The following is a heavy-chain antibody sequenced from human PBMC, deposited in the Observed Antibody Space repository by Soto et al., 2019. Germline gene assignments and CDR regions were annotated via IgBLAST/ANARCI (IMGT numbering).Heavy chain of an antibody. V-gene: IGHV3-53*02. D-gene: IGHD3-10*01. CDR3: ARVPGRL. CDR1: GFSVSRNY. Sequence: QLVETGGGLIQPGTSLTLSCAASGFSVSRNYMTWVRQAPGKGLEWVSFVYSGGATFYAASVKGRFSLSRDDSQNTTYLQMNNLRAEDTAVYYCARVPGRLWGRGTLVTVAS. J-gene: IGHJ4*02. CDR2: VYSGGAT.